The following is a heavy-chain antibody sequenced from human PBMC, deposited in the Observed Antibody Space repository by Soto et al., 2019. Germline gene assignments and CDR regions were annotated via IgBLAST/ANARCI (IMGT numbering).Heavy chain of an antibody. CDR3: TRDRTTVTLFDS. Sequence: EVQLVESGGGLVQPXGSLRLXXAASXFTXXSHXXXXXRQAPGKGLVWVSRIHSDGSITGYADSVKGRFTVSRDNAKNTLYLQMNSLRAEDTAVYYCTRDRTTVTLFDSWGQGTLVTVSS. CDR1: XFTXXSHX. D-gene: IGHD4-17*01. V-gene: IGHV3-74*01. J-gene: IGHJ4*02. CDR2: IHSDGSIT.